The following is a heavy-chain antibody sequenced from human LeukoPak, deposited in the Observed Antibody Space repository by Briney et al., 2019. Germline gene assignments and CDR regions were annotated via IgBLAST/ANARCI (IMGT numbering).Heavy chain of an antibody. CDR3: VRGRYCSGGSCFDY. CDR2: IYYSGST. Sequence: SETLSLTCTVSGGSISSYYWSWIRQPPGKGLEWIGYIYYSGSTNYNPSLKSRVTISVDTSKNQFSLKLSSVTAADTAVYYCVRGRYCSGGSCFDYWGQGTLVTVSS. D-gene: IGHD2-15*01. J-gene: IGHJ4*02. CDR1: GGSISSYY. V-gene: IGHV4-59*01.